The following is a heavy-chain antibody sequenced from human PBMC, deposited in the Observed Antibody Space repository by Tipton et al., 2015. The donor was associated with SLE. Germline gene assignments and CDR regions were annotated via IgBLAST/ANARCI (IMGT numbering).Heavy chain of an antibody. CDR3: ARDRGGSSWGGDWFDP. Sequence: TLSLTCTVSGDTISDHYWSWIRQPPGKGLEWIGYISYSGSTNYSPSLKSRVTISLDTSKTQFSLNLRSVTAADTAMYYCARDRGGSSWGGDWFDPWGQGTLVTVSS. J-gene: IGHJ5*02. D-gene: IGHD6-13*01. V-gene: IGHV4-59*11. CDR2: ISYSGST. CDR1: GDTISDHY.